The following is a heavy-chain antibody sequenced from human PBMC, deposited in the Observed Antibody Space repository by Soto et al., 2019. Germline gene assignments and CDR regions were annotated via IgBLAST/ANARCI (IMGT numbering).Heavy chain of an antibody. CDR3: ARTRLRYFDNYFDY. CDR2: IYYSGST. J-gene: IGHJ4*02. Sequence: SETLSLTCTVSGGSISSYYWSWIRQPPGKGLEWIGYIYYSGSTNYNPSLKSRVTISVDTSKNQFSLKLSSVTAADTAVYYCARTRLRYFDNYFDYWGQGTLVTVSS. V-gene: IGHV4-59*08. D-gene: IGHD3-9*01. CDR1: GGSISSYY.